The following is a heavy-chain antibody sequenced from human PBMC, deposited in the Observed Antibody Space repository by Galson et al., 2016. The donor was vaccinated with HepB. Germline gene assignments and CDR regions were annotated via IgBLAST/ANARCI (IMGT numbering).Heavy chain of an antibody. V-gene: IGHV5-51*01. CDR1: GYRFTDFW. J-gene: IGHJ4*02. CDR3: ARTTTVTTFDY. Sequence: QSGAEVKKPGESLRISCQASGYRFTDFWVGWVRQMPGKGLEWMGSVYPGDSDTRYNPSLQGQVTISTDNSISTAYLHWRSPKASDAAMYYCARTTTVTTFDYWGQGTLVTVSS. D-gene: IGHD4-17*01. CDR2: VYPGDSDT.